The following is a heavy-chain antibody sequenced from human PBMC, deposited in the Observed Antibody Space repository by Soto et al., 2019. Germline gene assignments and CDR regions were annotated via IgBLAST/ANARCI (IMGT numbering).Heavy chain of an antibody. V-gene: IGHV3-30*03. CDR3: AREKDSGYYRTVDY. J-gene: IGHJ4*02. Sequence: QVQLVASGGGVVQPGMSLSLSCAASGFSLSGHGLHWVRQAPGGGLEWVAVVTYDDTERHYPDYVKGRFTITRDTSKNTFYLPMNSLRVEDTAMYYCAREKDSGYYRTVDYWGQGTLVIVSS. CDR2: VTYDDTER. CDR1: GFSLSGHG. D-gene: IGHD3-10*01.